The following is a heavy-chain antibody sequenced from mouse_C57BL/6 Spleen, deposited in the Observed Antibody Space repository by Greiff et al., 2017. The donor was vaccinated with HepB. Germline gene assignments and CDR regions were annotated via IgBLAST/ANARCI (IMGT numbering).Heavy chain of an antibody. CDR3: ARSPYYGSSLSLFDV. CDR2: IYPSDSET. V-gene: IGHV1-61*01. D-gene: IGHD1-1*01. Sequence: VKLQQPGAELVRPGSSVKLSCKASGYTFTSYWMDWVKQRPGQGLEWIGNIYPSDSETHYNQKFKDKATLTVDKSSSTAYMQLSSLTSEDSAVYYCARSPYYGSSLSLFDVWGTGTTVTVSS. J-gene: IGHJ1*03. CDR1: GYTFTSYW.